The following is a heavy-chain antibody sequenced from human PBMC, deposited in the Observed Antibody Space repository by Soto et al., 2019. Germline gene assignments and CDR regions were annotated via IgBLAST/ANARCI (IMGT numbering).Heavy chain of an antibody. Sequence: EVQLLESGGGLVQPGGSLRLSCAASGFTFSSYAMSWVRQAPGKGLEWVSSINGSGGNAYYADSVKGRFSISRDNSKNTLRLQMNSLRADDTAVYYCAKDGASGSYPPYYYFGMDVWGQGTTVTVSS. CDR2: INGSGGNA. CDR1: GFTFSSYA. CDR3: AKDGASGSYPPYYYFGMDV. J-gene: IGHJ6*02. D-gene: IGHD1-26*01. V-gene: IGHV3-23*01.